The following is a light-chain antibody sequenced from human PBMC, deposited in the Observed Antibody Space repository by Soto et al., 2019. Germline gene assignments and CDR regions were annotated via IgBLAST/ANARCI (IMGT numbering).Light chain of an antibody. V-gene: IGKV1-27*01. J-gene: IGKJ4*01. CDR1: QDISNS. CDR2: AAS. Sequence: DIQMTQSPSSLSASVGDRVTITCRASQDISNSLAWYQQKPGKVPKVLIYAASILQSGVPARFSGSGSGTDFTLTISSLQLEDVATYYCQKYNSAPLTFGGGTKVEI. CDR3: QKYNSAPLT.